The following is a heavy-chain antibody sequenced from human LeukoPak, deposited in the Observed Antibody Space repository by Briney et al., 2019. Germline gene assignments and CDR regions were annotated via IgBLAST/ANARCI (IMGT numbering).Heavy chain of an antibody. J-gene: IGHJ3*02. CDR3: AIRAGISSIIVEDAFDI. CDR1: GYNFTSYW. Sequence: GESLKISCKGSGYNFTSYWIGWVRQVPGKGLEWMGIIYPGDSDTRYSPSFQGQVTISADKSISTAYLQWRSLKASDTAMYYCAIRAGISSIIVEDAFDIWGQGTMVTVSS. V-gene: IGHV5-51*01. CDR2: IYPGDSDT. D-gene: IGHD3-22*01.